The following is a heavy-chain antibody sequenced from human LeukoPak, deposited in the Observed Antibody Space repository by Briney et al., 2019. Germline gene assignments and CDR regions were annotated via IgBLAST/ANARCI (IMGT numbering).Heavy chain of an antibody. D-gene: IGHD6-13*01. CDR3: ARTLGYSSSWYPPSGY. CDR2: IYHSGST. J-gene: IGHJ4*02. Sequence: SETLSLTCTVSGYSISSGYYWGWIRQPPGKGLEWIGSIYHSGSTYYNPSLKSRVTISVDTSKNQFSLKLSSVTAADTAVYYCARTLGYSSSWYPPSGYWGQGTLVTVSS. CDR1: GYSISSGYY. V-gene: IGHV4-38-2*02.